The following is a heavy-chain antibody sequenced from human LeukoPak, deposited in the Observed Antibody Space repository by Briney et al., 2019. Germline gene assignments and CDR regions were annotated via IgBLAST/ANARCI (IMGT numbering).Heavy chain of an antibody. D-gene: IGHD3-22*01. CDR1: GFTFSSYA. V-gene: IGHV3-23*01. J-gene: IGHJ3*02. Sequence: QSGGSLRLSCAASGFTFSSYAMSWVRQAPGKGLEWVSAISGSGGSTYYADSVKGRFTISRDNSKNTLYLQMNSLRAEDTAVYYCAKDLRAITMIVEDAFDIWGQGTMVTVSS. CDR2: ISGSGGST. CDR3: AKDLRAITMIVEDAFDI.